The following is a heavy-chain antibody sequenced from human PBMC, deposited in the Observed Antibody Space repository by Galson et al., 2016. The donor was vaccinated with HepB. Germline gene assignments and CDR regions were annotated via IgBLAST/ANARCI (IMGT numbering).Heavy chain of an antibody. CDR2: ISAYNGNR. V-gene: IGHV1-18*01. Sequence: SVKVSCKASGYTFTTYGISWVRQAPGQGLEWMGWISAYNGNRKYAQKLQDRVTLTTDTSTSTAYMELRSLGSDDTAVYYCARDTGDENEFYDFPFDPWGQGTLVTVSS. CDR1: GYTFTTYG. D-gene: IGHD3-3*01. CDR3: ARDTGDENEFYDFPFDP. J-gene: IGHJ5*02.